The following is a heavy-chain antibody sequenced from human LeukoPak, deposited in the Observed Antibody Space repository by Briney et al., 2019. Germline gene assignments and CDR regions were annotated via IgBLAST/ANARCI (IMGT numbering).Heavy chain of an antibody. D-gene: IGHD1-1*01. CDR2: IIPILGIA. V-gene: IGHV1-69*04. CDR1: GGTFSSYA. J-gene: IGHJ6*02. Sequence: SVKVSCKASGGTFSSYAISWVRQAPGQGLEWMGRIIPILGIANYAQKFQGRVTITADKSTSTAYMELSSLRSEDTAVYYCARERDWNDPGGMDVWGQGTTVTVSS. CDR3: ARERDWNDPGGMDV.